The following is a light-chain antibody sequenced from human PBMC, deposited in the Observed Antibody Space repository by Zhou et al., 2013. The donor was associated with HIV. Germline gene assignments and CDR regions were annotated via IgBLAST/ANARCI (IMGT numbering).Light chain of an antibody. CDR2: ATS. Sequence: EIVMTQSPATLSVSPGERATLSCRASQSLDNNLAWYQQRPGQAPRLLIYATSTRATGIPARFSGSGSGTEFTLTINSLQSEDLAVYYCQQYNDWPRTFGPGTRLEIK. V-gene: IGKV3-15*01. CDR3: QQYNDWPRT. J-gene: IGKJ5*01. CDR1: QSLDNN.